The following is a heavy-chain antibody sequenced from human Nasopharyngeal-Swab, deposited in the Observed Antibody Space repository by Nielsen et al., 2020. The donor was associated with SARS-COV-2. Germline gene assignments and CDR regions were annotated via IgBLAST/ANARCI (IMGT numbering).Heavy chain of an antibody. CDR2: IKSKTDGGTT. Sequence: PGQGLEWVGRIKSKTDGGTTDYAAPVKGRFTISRDDSKNTLYLQVNRQKTEDTAVYYCTTDRGYYDSNGYYNLEFQHWGQGTLVTVSS. CDR3: TTDRGYYDSNGYYNLEFQH. J-gene: IGHJ1*01. V-gene: IGHV3-15*01. D-gene: IGHD3-22*01.